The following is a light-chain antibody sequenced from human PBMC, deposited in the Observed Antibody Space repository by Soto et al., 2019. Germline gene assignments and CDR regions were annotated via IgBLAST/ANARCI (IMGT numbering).Light chain of an antibody. V-gene: IGKV1-5*01. CDR3: QQYPT. Sequence: DIPMTQSPSTLSASVGDRVTITCRASQSISSWLAWYQQKPGKAPKLLIYDASSLESGVPSRFSGSGSGTEFTLTISSLQPDDFATYYCQQYPTFGPGTKVDIK. CDR1: QSISSW. CDR2: DAS. J-gene: IGKJ3*01.